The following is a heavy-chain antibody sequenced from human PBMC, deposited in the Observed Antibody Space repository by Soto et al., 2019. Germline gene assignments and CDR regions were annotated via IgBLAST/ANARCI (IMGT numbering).Heavy chain of an antibody. V-gene: IGHV3-11*06. CDR3: ARDRDWNYYFDY. CDR2: ISSSGSST. Sequence: GGSLRLSCAASGFTFSDYYMSWIRQAPGKGLEWVSYISSSGSSTTYADSLKGRFTISRDNATNSLYLQMNSLRAEDTAVYYCARDRDWNYYFDYWGQGTLVTVSS. J-gene: IGHJ4*02. D-gene: IGHD1-7*01. CDR1: GFTFSDYY.